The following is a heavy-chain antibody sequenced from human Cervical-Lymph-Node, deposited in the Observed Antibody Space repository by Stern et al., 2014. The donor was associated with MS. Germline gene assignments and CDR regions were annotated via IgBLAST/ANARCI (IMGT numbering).Heavy chain of an antibody. CDR1: GNSFTSYW. J-gene: IGHJ4*02. CDR2: IYPGTSDT. Sequence: EVQLLQSGAEVKKPGESLKISCKGSGNSFTSYWIGWVRQMPGKGLEWMGLIYPGTSDTRYSPSFFGQVTISVDKSITTAYLQWSSLKASDTAMYYCARLRTDYGALDYWGQGTLVTVSS. D-gene: IGHD4-17*01. V-gene: IGHV5-51*01. CDR3: ARLRTDYGALDY.